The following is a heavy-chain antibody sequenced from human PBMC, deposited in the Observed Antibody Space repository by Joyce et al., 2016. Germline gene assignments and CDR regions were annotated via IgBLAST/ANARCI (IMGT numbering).Heavy chain of an antibody. CDR1: GGSTSDSSNY. D-gene: IGHD4-23*01. V-gene: IGHV4-39*01. CDR2: IYYSGST. J-gene: IGHJ4*02. Sequence: QLQLQESGPGLVKPSETLSLTCTVSGGSTSDSSNYWGWIRQPPGKGLEWIGSIYYSGSTYYNPSPQSRVTISLATSKTQFSLKLSSVTAADTAVYYCARHPVGYFDYWGQGTLVTVSS. CDR3: ARHPVGYFDY.